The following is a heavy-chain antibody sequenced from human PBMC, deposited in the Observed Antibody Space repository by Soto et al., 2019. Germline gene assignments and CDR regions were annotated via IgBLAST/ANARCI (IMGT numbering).Heavy chain of an antibody. J-gene: IGHJ6*02. V-gene: IGHV1-18*01. CDR2: ISAYNGNT. D-gene: IGHD6-13*01. CDR1: GYTFTSYG. Sequence: RASVKVSCKASGYTFTSYGISWVRQAPGQGLEWMGWISAYNGNTNYAQKLQGRVTMTTDTSTSTAYMELRSLRSDDTAVYYCARDAPTSSWYADYYYGMDVWGQGTTVTVS. CDR3: ARDAPTSSWYADYYYGMDV.